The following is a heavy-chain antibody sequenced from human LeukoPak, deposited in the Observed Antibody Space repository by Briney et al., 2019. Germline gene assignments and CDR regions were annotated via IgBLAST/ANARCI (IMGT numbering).Heavy chain of an antibody. CDR2: FYVGGAT. Sequence: PVGSRILYLGESGFRVTNVDMSWVRQAPGKGLEWVSVFYVGGATYYADSVKGRFTISRDNSENTLYLQMKSLRAEDTAVYYCARGDCYNFFDYWGQGTLVTVSS. CDR1: GFRVTNVD. V-gene: IGHV3-53*01. J-gene: IGHJ4*02. D-gene: IGHD5-24*01. CDR3: ARGDCYNFFDY.